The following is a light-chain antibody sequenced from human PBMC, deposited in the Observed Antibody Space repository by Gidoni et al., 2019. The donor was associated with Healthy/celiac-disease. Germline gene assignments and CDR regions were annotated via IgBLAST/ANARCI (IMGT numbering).Light chain of an antibody. Sequence: EIVMTQYPATLSVSPGARATLPYRASQSVSSNLAWYQQKPGQAPRLLIDVASTRATGIPARFSGSGSGTEFTLTISSLQSEDLSVYYCQQYNNWPRGTFGQGTKVEIK. V-gene: IGKV3-15*01. CDR1: QSVSSN. CDR3: QQYNNWPRGT. CDR2: VAS. J-gene: IGKJ1*01.